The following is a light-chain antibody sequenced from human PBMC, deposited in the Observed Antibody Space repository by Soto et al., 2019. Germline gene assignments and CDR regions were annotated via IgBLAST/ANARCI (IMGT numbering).Light chain of an antibody. CDR3: ATWDDSLKGV. CDR1: TSNIGSHS. CDR2: TNN. Sequence: QSVLTQPPSASGTPGQRVSISCSGSTSNIGSHSVNWFQHLPGTAPKLLISTNNQRPSGVPDRFSGYKSGTSASLVISGLQSEDGADYYCATWDDSLKGVFGNGTKLTVL. J-gene: IGLJ1*01. V-gene: IGLV1-44*01.